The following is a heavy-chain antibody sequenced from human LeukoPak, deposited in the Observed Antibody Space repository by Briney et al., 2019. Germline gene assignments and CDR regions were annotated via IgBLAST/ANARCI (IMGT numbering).Heavy chain of an antibody. D-gene: IGHD3-10*01. Sequence: GGSLRLSCAASGFTSSTYAMSWVRQAPGKGPQWVSAISGGDNSTYYADSVKGRFTFSRDNSKNALYLQMDDLRAEDTAVYYCAKEWSGNGYVDYWGQGTLVTVSS. V-gene: IGHV3-23*01. CDR2: ISGGDNST. CDR1: GFTSSTYA. CDR3: AKEWSGNGYVDY. J-gene: IGHJ4*02.